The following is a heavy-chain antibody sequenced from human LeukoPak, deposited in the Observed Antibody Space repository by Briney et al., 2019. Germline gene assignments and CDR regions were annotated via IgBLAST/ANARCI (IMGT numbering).Heavy chain of an antibody. J-gene: IGHJ5*01. Sequence: PGGSLRLSCAASGFTFTDYYMSWIRQAPGKGLEWVSYISSSGSTMYYAGSVKDRFTISRDNAKNSLSLQINSLRAEDTAVYYCARDASGSYPNWFDPWGQGTLVTVSS. V-gene: IGHV3-11*01. D-gene: IGHD3-10*01. CDR1: GFTFTDYY. CDR2: ISSSGSTM. CDR3: ARDASGSYPNWFDP.